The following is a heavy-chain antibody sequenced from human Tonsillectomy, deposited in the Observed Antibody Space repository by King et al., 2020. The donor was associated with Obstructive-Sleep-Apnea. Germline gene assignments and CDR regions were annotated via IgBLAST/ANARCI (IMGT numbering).Heavy chain of an antibody. CDR2: INPNSGCK. CDR3: ATVAVSTATFYFDY. CDR1: GYTFTGYY. J-gene: IGHJ4*02. V-gene: IGHV1-2*02. D-gene: IGHD4-17*01. Sequence: QLVQSGAEVKKPGASVKVSCKASGYTFTGYYIHLVRQAPGHGLEWMGWINPNSGCKNYGQKFQGRVTMTRDTSISTAYMELSRLISDHTAVYYCATVAVSTATFYFDYWGQGTLVTVSS.